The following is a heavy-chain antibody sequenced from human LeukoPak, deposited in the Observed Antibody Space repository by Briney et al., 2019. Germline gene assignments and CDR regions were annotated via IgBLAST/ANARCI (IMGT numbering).Heavy chain of an antibody. D-gene: IGHD2-21*01. CDR3: ARDTILWPYYFDY. J-gene: IGHJ4*02. V-gene: IGHV4-34*01. CDR2: INHSGST. Sequence: SETLSLTCAVHGGSFSGYYWSWIRQPPGKGLEWIGEINHSGSTNYNPSLRSRVTISVDTSKNQFSLKLSSVTAADTAVYYCARDTILWPYYFDYWGQGTLVTVSS. CDR1: GGSFSGYY.